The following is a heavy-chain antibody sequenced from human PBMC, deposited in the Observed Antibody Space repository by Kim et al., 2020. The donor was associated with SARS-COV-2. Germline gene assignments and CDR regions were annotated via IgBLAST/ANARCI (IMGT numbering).Heavy chain of an antibody. J-gene: IGHJ2*01. Sequence: SVKVSCKASGGTFSSYAISWVRQAPGQGLEWMGGIIPIFGTANYAQKFQGRVTITADESTSTAYMELSSLRSEDTAVYYCARFYGGNSGWYFDLWGRGTLVTVSS. D-gene: IGHD4-17*01. V-gene: IGHV1-69*13. CDR3: ARFYGGNSGWYFDL. CDR2: IIPIFGTA. CDR1: GGTFSSYA.